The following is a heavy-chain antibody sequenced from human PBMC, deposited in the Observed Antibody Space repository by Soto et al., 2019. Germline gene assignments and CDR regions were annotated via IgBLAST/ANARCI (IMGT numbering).Heavy chain of an antibody. D-gene: IGHD3-22*01. V-gene: IGHV3-23*01. J-gene: IGHJ4*02. CDR1: GFTFSSFP. Sequence: PGGSLRLSCAVSGFTFSSFPLSWVRQAPGKGLEWVSSSGSGGNTYYADSVKGPFTISRDISKNTLYLQMNSLRAEDTAIYYCAKSLGYFDTSGTFDYWGQGTLVTVSS. CDR2: SGSGGNT. CDR3: AKSLGYFDTSGTFDY.